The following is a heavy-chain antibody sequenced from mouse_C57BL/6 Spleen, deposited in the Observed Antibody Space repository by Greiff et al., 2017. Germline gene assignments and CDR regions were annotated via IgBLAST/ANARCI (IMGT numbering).Heavy chain of an antibody. CDR2: IYPGDGDT. V-gene: IGHV1-80*01. D-gene: IGHD1-1*01. CDR1: GYAFSSYW. J-gene: IGHJ1*03. CDR3: ARTIGTVVSDWYFDV. Sequence: QVHVKQSGAELVKPGASVKISCKASGYAFSSYWMNWVKQRPGKGLEWIGQIYPGDGDTTYNGKFKGKATLTADKSSSTAYMQLSRLTSEDSAVYFCARTIGTVVSDWYFDVWGTGTTVTVSS.